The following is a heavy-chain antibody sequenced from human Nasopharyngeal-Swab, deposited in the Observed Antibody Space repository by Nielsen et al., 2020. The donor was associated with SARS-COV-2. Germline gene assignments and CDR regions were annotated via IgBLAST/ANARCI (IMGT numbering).Heavy chain of an antibody. J-gene: IGHJ4*02. CDR2: INHSGST. D-gene: IGHD1-26*01. CDR3: ARGPQGGSRRPYYFDY. Sequence: RQAPGKGLEWVGEINHSGSTNYTPTLKRRVTISEDTSKNQFSLKLSSVTAADTAVYYCARGPQGGSRRPYYFDYWGQGTLVTVSS. V-gene: IGHV4-34*01.